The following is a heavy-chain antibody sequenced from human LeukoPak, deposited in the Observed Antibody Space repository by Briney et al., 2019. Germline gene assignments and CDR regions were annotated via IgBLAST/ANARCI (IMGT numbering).Heavy chain of an antibody. V-gene: IGHV4-30-2*01. Sequence: SETLSLTCAVSGGSISSGGYSWSWIRQPPGKGLEWIGYIYHSGSTYCNPSLKSRVTISVDRSKNQFSLKLSSVTAADTAVYYCARAPVDIGSLDYWGQGTLVTVSS. D-gene: IGHD2-2*03. CDR3: ARAPVDIGSLDY. CDR2: IYHSGST. J-gene: IGHJ4*02. CDR1: GGSISSGGYS.